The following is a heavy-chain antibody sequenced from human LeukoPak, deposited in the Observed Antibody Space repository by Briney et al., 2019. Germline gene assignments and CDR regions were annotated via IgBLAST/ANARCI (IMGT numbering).Heavy chain of an antibody. CDR2: MNPNSGNT. CDR1: GYTFTSYD. CDR3: ARGSLLRGWDYYYYGMDV. Sequence: ASVKVSCKASGYTFTSYDINWVRQATGRGLEWMGWMNPNSGNTGYAQKFQGRVTMTRNTSISTAYMELSSLRSEDTAVYYCARGSLLRGWDYYYYGMDVWGQGTTVTVSS. V-gene: IGHV1-8*01. D-gene: IGHD2-15*01. J-gene: IGHJ6*02.